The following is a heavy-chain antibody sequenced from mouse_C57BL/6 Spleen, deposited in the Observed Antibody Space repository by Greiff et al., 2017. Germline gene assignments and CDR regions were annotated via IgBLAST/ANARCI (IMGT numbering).Heavy chain of an antibody. J-gene: IGHJ4*01. CDR3: ARYTETAQAPYYAMDY. Sequence: QVQLQQSGAELVKPGASVKISCKASGYAFSSYWMNWVKQRPGKGLEWIGQIYPGDGDTNYNGKFKGKATLTADKSSSTAYMQLSSLTSEDSAVYFWARYTETAQAPYYAMDYWGQGTSVTVSS. V-gene: IGHV1-80*01. CDR1: GYAFSSYW. D-gene: IGHD3-2*02. CDR2: IYPGDGDT.